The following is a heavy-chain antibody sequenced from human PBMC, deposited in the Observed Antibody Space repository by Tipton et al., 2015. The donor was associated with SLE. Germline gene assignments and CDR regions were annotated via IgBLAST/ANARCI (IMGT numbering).Heavy chain of an antibody. CDR2: SSHRGGT. CDR1: GGTFSGYH. J-gene: IGHJ4*02. D-gene: IGHD3-3*01. V-gene: IGHV4-34*01. Sequence: LRLSCSVSGGTFSGYHWTWIRQPPGKGLEWIGESSHRGGTNYSPSLKSRVTISEDASKTQFSLKLTSVTAADTAVYYCARDLPDYDFWSGYYEICDYWGQGTLVTVSS. CDR3: ARDLPDYDFWSGYYEICDY.